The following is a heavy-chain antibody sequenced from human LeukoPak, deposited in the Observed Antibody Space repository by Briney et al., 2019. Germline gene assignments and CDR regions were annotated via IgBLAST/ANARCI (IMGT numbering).Heavy chain of an antibody. CDR3: ALYKGESGSYSGFDY. J-gene: IGHJ4*02. Sequence: GGSLRLSCAASGFIFSSYAMSWVRQAPGKGLEWVSGIGGSGGSTDYADSVKGRFIISRDNSKNTLFLQMNSLRAEDTAIYFRALYKGESGSYSGFDYWGQGTLVTVSS. D-gene: IGHD1-26*01. CDR1: GFIFSSYA. V-gene: IGHV3-23*01. CDR2: IGGSGGST.